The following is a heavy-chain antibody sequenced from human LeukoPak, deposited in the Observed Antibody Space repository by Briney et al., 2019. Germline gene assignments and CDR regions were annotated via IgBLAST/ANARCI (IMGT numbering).Heavy chain of an antibody. D-gene: IGHD5-18*01. V-gene: IGHV3-7*04. CDR1: GFTFSRYW. J-gene: IGHJ4*02. CDR3: ARGGYSYGYGGSYQVDY. CDR2: IKQDGSEK. Sequence: GGSLRLSCAASGFTFSRYWMCWVRQAPGKGLEWVANIKQDGSEKHYVDSGEGRFTISRDNAKNSVFLQMNSLRAEDTAVYYCARGGYSYGYGGSYQVDYWGQGTLVTVSS.